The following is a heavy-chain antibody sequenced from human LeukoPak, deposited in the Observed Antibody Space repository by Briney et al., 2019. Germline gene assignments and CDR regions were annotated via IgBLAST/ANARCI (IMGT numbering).Heavy chain of an antibody. CDR2: INPSGGST. V-gene: IGHV1-46*01. J-gene: IGHJ5*01. CDR3: ARARGGGNSNNWFDS. CDR1: GYTFTINY. D-gene: IGHD4-23*01. Sequence: AASVTVSFTASGYTFTINYMRWVRQAPGQGLGWMGIINPSGGSTSYAQKFQGRVTMTRDTSTSTVYMELSSLRAEDTAVYYCARARGGGNSNNWFDSWGQGALVTVSS.